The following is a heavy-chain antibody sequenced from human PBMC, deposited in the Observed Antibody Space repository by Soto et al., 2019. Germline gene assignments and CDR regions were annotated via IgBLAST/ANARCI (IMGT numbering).Heavy chain of an antibody. CDR3: ARVAAKVVTPSYVDY. V-gene: IGHV4-31*03. J-gene: IGHJ4*02. CDR2: IYYSGNT. Sequence: QVQLQESGPGLVKPSQTLSLTCTVSGGAISSGGYYWSWIRQHPGKGLEWIGYIYYSGNTYYNPSLKSRVTILVDTSKNLFSLKLSSVTAADTAVYYCARVAAKVVTPSYVDYWGQGTLVTVSS. CDR1: GGAISSGGYY. D-gene: IGHD6-25*01.